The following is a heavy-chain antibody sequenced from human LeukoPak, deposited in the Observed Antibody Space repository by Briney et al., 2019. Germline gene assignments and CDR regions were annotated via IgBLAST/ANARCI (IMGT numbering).Heavy chain of an antibody. Sequence: GASVKVSCKASGYTFTGYYIHWVRQAPGQGLEWMGWVNPNSGGTNYAQKFQGRLTMTRDTSITTAYMVLSSLRSDDSAVYYCARSPVFAVVRGVSFSGFEYWGQGALVTVSS. D-gene: IGHD3-10*01. CDR3: ARSPVFAVVRGVSFSGFEY. J-gene: IGHJ4*02. V-gene: IGHV1-2*02. CDR2: VNPNSGGT. CDR1: GYTFTGYY.